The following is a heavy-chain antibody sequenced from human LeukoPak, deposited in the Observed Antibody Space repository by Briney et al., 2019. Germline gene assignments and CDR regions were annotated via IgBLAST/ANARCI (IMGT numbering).Heavy chain of an antibody. CDR2: ITSSGGRT. Sequence: GGSLRLSCEGSRLAFSSHAMAWVRQAPGKGLEWVSGITSSGGRTYYAEAVKGRFTITRDNSNQRLYLQMNSLRVEDTAVYYCATRPPSETYYGVLDYWGQGTLVTVSS. D-gene: IGHD4-17*01. V-gene: IGHV3-23*01. CDR3: ATRPPSETYYGVLDY. CDR1: RLAFSSHA. J-gene: IGHJ4*02.